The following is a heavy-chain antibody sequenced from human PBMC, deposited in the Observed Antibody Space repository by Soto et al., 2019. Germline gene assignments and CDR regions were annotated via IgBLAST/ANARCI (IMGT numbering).Heavy chain of an antibody. D-gene: IGHD6-13*01. J-gene: IGHJ5*02. V-gene: IGHV3-23*01. CDR2: VSGSGSTT. Sequence: PGGSLRLSCAASGFSFTTYAMGWVRQAPGKGLEWVSAVSGSGSTTYYADSVKGRFIISRNNAKTTAYLYMNSLRAEDTAVYYCARSIAAAAPWFDPWGQGTLVTVSS. CDR1: GFSFTTYA. CDR3: ARSIAAAAPWFDP.